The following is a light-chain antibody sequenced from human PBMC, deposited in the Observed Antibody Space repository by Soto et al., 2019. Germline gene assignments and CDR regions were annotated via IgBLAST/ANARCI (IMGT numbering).Light chain of an antibody. J-gene: IGKJ1*01. V-gene: IGKV3-20*01. CDR1: QSVSSSY. Sequence: EIVLTQFPGTLSLSPGERATLSCRASQSVSSSYLAWYQQKPGQAPRLLIYGASSRATGIPDRFSGSGSGTDLTITISRLEPEDFAVYYCQQYGSSPWTFGQGTKVDIK. CDR2: GAS. CDR3: QQYGSSPWT.